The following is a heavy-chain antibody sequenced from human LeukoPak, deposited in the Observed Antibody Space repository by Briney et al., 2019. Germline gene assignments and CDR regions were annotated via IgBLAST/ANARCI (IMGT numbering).Heavy chain of an antibody. V-gene: IGHV1-2*04. CDR3: ARWAGYYYYGMDV. D-gene: IGHD6-19*01. CDR2: INPNSGGT. CDR1: GYTFTGYY. J-gene: IGHJ6*02. Sequence: ASVKVSCKASGYTFTGYYMHWVRQAPGQGLEWMGWINPNSGGTNYAQKFQGWVTMTRDTSISTAYMELSRLRSDDTAVYYCARWAGYYYYGMDVWGQGTTVTVSS.